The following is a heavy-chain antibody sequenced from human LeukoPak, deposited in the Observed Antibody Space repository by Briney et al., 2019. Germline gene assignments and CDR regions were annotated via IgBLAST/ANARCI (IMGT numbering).Heavy chain of an antibody. Sequence: SETLSLTCAVYGGSFSGYYWSWIRQPPGKGLEWIGEINHSGSTNYNPSLKSRVTISVDTSKNQFSLKLSSVTAADTAVYYCARGVRDSSGYYLGFDYWGQGTLVTVSS. J-gene: IGHJ4*02. D-gene: IGHD3-22*01. V-gene: IGHV4-34*01. CDR1: GGSFSGYY. CDR3: ARGVRDSSGYYLGFDY. CDR2: INHSGST.